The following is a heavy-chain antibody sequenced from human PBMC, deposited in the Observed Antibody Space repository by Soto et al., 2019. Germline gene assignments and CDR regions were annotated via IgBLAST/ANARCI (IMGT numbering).Heavy chain of an antibody. Sequence: QVQLVQSGAEVKKPGASVKVSCKASGYTFTSYGISWVRQAPGQGLEWMGWISAYNGNTNYAQKLQGRVTMTTDTSTRTAYMELRSLRSDDTAVYYCARDSARYCSGGSCYSGYWGQGTLVTVSS. V-gene: IGHV1-18*01. CDR3: ARDSARYCSGGSCYSGY. CDR1: GYTFTSYG. D-gene: IGHD2-15*01. J-gene: IGHJ4*02. CDR2: ISAYNGNT.